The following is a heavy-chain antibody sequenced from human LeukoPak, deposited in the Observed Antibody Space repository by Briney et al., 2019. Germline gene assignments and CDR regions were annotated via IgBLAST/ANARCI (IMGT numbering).Heavy chain of an antibody. Sequence: PGGSLRLSCAASGFTFSGSDIHWARQSSGKGLEWVGQIDKKDKGYATATAYAASVKGRFTISRDDSINTAYLQMKSLKTEDTALYYCTRDSGTYNWFDPWGQGTLVTVSS. D-gene: IGHD1-26*01. CDR1: GFTFSGSD. J-gene: IGHJ5*02. CDR3: TRDSGTYNWFDP. V-gene: IGHV3-73*01. CDR2: IDKKDKGYATAT.